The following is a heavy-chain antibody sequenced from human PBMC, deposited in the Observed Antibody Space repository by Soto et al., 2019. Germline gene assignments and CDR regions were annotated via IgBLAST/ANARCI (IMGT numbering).Heavy chain of an antibody. J-gene: IGHJ5*02. CDR2: IYYSGST. CDR3: ARDHYGSGSYYNSVSGP. CDR1: GGSISSCDYY. Sequence: SETLSLTCTVSGGSISSCDYYWSWIRQPPVKGLEWIGYIYYSGSTYYNPSLKSRVTISVDTSKNQFSLKLSSVTAADTAVYYCARDHYGSGSYYNSVSGPWGQGTLVTVSS. V-gene: IGHV4-30-4*01. D-gene: IGHD3-10*01.